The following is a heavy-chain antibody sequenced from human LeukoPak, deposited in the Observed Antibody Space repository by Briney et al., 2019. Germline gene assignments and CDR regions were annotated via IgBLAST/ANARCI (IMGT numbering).Heavy chain of an antibody. CDR2: ISGNGVYT. J-gene: IGHJ4*02. D-gene: IGHD1-26*01. V-gene: IGHV3-23*01. CDR1: GFTFSNYA. Sequence: GESLRLSCAASGFTFSNYAMSWVRQAPGKGLEWVSSISGNGVYTYYADSVKGRFTISRDNAKNSLYLQMNSLRTEDTALYYCTSSGSYYVFDSWGQGTLVTVSS. CDR3: TSSGSYYVFDS.